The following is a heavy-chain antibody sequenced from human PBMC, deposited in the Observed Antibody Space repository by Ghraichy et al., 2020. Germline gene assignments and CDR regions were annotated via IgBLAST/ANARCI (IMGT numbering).Heavy chain of an antibody. CDR2: IWYDGSNK. Sequence: GESLNISCAASGFTFSSYGMHWVRQAPGKGLEWVAVIWYDGSNKYYADSVKGRFTISRDNSKNTLYLQMNSLRAEDTAVYYCARGMLLPPRDYYYYGMDVWGQGTTVTVSS. V-gene: IGHV3-33*01. D-gene: IGHD2-15*01. J-gene: IGHJ6*02. CDR3: ARGMLLPPRDYYYYGMDV. CDR1: GFTFSSYG.